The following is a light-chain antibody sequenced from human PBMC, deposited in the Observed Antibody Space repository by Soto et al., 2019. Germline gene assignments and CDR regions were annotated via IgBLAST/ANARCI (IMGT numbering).Light chain of an antibody. Sequence: QSALTQPRSVSGSPGQSVTISCTGTNSDIGGYNYVSWYQQHPGKAPKVMIYDVNRRPSGVPDRFSGSKSGNTASLTISGLQAEDEADHYCCSYAGRYNFWVFGGGTKVTVL. CDR3: CSYAGRYNFWV. J-gene: IGLJ3*02. CDR2: DVN. CDR1: NSDIGGYNY. V-gene: IGLV2-11*01.